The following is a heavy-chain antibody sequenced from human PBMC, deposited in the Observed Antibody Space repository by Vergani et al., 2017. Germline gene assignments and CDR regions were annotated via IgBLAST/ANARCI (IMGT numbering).Heavy chain of an antibody. J-gene: IGHJ4*02. CDR1: GFTFSSYG. CDR3: AKGGVEKLRPFDY. CDR2: IWYDGSNK. Sequence: QVQLVESGGGVVQPGRSLRLSCAASGFTFSSYGMHWVRQAPGKGLEWVAVIWYDGSNKYYADSVKGRFTISRDNSKNSLYLQMNSLRTEDTALYYCAKGGVEKLRPFDYWGQGTLVTVSS. D-gene: IGHD3-10*01. V-gene: IGHV3-33*03.